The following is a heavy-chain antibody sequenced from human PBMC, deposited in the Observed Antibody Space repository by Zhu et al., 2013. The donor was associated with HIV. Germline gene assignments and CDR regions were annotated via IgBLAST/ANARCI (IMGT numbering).Heavy chain of an antibody. D-gene: IGHD3-22*01. CDR1: GGSFSGYY. CDR3: ARGSGRLRRSGYNY. Sequence: VQLQQWGAGLLKPSETLSLTCAVYGGSFSGYYWSWIRQPPGKGLEWIGEINHSGSTNYNPSLKSRVTISVDTSKNQFSLKLSSVTAADTAVYYCARGSGRLRRSGYNYWGQGTLVTVSS. J-gene: IGHJ4*02. CDR2: INHSGST. V-gene: IGHV4-34*01.